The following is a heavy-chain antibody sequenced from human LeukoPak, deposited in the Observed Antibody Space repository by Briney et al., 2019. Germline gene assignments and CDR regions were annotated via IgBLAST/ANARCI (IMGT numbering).Heavy chain of an antibody. CDR2: ISANNGDT. V-gene: IGHV1-18*01. J-gene: IGHJ4*02. Sequence: GASVKVSCKASGYTFTSYGISWVRQAPGQGLEWVGWISANNGDTDYAQKFQARVTMTTDTSTSTAYMELRSLRSEDTAVYYCARRDRRHFDYWGQGTLVTVSS. CDR1: GYTFTSYG. D-gene: IGHD3-22*01. CDR3: ARRDRRHFDY.